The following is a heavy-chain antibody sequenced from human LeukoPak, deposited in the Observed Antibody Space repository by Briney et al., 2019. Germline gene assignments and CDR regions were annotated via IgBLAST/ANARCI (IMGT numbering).Heavy chain of an antibody. CDR1: GYTFTDYG. D-gene: IGHD1-26*01. Sequence: GASVKVSCKASGYTFTDYGISWVRQAPGQGLEWMGWISGYNGNTNYAQKLQGRVTMTTDTSTSTAYMELRSLRSDDTVVYSCARAGAAVTTHFDSWGQGTLVTVSS. V-gene: IGHV1-18*01. CDR3: ARAGAAVTTHFDS. J-gene: IGHJ4*02. CDR2: ISGYNGNT.